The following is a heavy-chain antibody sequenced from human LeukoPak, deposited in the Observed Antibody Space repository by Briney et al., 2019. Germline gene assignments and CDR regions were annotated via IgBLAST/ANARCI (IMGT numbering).Heavy chain of an antibody. V-gene: IGHV3-23*01. CDR3: VTLHDFWSGYFNFDS. D-gene: IGHD3-3*01. Sequence: PGESLRLSCAASGLTFSGYGMSWVRQAPGKGLEWVAAISVTGADRYYADSLKGRFTISRDNSKNPLYLQMNTLSAEDTAVYYCVTLHDFWSGYFNFDSWGQGTLVTVSS. J-gene: IGHJ4*02. CDR1: GLTFSGYG. CDR2: ISVTGADR.